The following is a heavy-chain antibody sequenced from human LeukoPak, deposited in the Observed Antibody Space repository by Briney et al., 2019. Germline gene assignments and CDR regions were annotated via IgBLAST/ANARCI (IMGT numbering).Heavy chain of an antibody. CDR2: IIPIFGTA. V-gene: IGHV1-69*06. CDR1: GGTFSSYA. Sequence: GASVKVSCKASGGTFSSYAISWVRQAPGQGLEWMGGIIPIFGTANYAQKFQGRVTITADKSTSTAYMELSSLRSEDTAVYYCARAYEYYYYYYMDVWGKGTTVTVSS. CDR3: ARAYEYYYYYYMDV. D-gene: IGHD2-8*01. J-gene: IGHJ6*03.